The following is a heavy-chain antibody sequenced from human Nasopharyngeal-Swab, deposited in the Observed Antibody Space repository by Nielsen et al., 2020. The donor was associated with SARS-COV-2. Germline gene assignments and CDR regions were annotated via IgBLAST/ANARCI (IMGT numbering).Heavy chain of an antibody. D-gene: IGHD6-13*01. V-gene: IGHV4-34*01. CDR2: INHSGST. CDR3: ARGIVVDSSSWYPSYFDS. CDR1: GGSFSGYY. Sequence: SETLSLTCAVYGGSFSGYYWSWIRQPPGKGLEWIGEINHSGSTNYNPSLKSRVTISVDTSKNQFSLKLNSVTAADTAVYYCARGIVVDSSSWYPSYFDSWGQGTLVTVSS. J-gene: IGHJ4*02.